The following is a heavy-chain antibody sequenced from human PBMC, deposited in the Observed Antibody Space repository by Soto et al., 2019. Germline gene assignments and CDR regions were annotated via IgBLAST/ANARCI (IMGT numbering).Heavy chain of an antibody. CDR2: ISAYNGST. J-gene: IGHJ1*01. CDR1: GYTFTSYG. Sequence: DSLKVSCKASGYTFTSYGISWVLQSPGQGLEWMGWISAYNGSTNYAQRLQGRVTMTTDTSTSTAYMELRSLRADDTAVYYCQRQDGSGDDQPDYFQHWGQGTLVTVS. V-gene: IGHV1-18*01. D-gene: IGHD3-22*01. CDR3: QRQDGSGDDQPDYFQH.